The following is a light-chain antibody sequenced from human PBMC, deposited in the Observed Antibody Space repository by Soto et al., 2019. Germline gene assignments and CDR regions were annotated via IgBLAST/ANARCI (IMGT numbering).Light chain of an antibody. CDR2: GAS. J-gene: IGKJ3*01. V-gene: IGKV3-15*01. CDR1: QSVSSN. Sequence: EIVMTQSPATLSVSPGERATLPCRASQSVSSNLAWYQQKPGQAPRLLIYGASTRATGIPARFSGSGSGTEFTLTISSLQSEDSAVYYCQQYNNWPRSFTFGPGTKVDIK. CDR3: QQYNNWPRSFT.